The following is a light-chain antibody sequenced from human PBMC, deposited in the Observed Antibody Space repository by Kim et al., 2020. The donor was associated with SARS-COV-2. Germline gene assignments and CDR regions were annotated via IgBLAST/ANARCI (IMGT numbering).Light chain of an antibody. V-gene: IGLV3-1*01. J-gene: IGLJ2*01. CDR1: KLGDKY. Sequence: SYELTQPPSVSVSPGQTASITCSGDKLGDKYAYWYQQKPGQSPVLVIYEDTKWPSGIPERFSASNSENTATLTISGTQAIDEADYYCQAWGTRTVVFGGGTKLTVL. CDR3: QAWGTRTVV. CDR2: EDT.